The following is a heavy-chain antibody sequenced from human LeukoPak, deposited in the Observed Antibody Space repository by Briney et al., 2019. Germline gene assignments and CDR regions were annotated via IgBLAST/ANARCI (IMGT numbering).Heavy chain of an antibody. CDR1: GFTFSSYA. CDR2: ISVSGGST. J-gene: IGHJ2*01. V-gene: IGHV3-23*01. CDR3: AKDSEIAAAGSYWYFDL. Sequence: PGGSLRLSCAASGFTFSSYAMSWVRQAPGKGLEWVSAISVSGGSTYYASPVKRRFTISGAHSKHQLYLQMNSLRAEDTALYYCAKDSEIAAAGSYWYFDLWGRGTLVTVSS. D-gene: IGHD6-13*01.